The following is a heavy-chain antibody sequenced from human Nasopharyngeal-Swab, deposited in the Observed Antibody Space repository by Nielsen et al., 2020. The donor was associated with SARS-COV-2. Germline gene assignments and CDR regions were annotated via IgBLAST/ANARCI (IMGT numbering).Heavy chain of an antibody. D-gene: IGHD2/OR15-2a*01. CDR2: IDPIDSHT. Sequence: VRQMPGKGLEWMGRIDPIDSHTNYRPSFEGHVTMSVDKYSSTAYLQWSSLKASDTAIYYCARRGTFMDVWGTGTTVTVSS. J-gene: IGHJ6*03. V-gene: IGHV5-10-1*01. CDR3: ARRGTFMDV.